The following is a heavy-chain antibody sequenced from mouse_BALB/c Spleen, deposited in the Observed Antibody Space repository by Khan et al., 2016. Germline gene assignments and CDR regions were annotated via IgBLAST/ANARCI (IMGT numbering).Heavy chain of an antibody. CDR2: INTYTGEP. D-gene: IGHD2-3*01. CDR1: GYTITNYG. J-gene: IGHJ2*01. Sequence: QIQLVQSGPELKKPGETVKISCKASGYTITNYGMNWVKQAPGKGLKWMGWINTYTGEPTYADDFKGRFAFSLETSASTAYLQINNLKNEDTATYFCAPDGYSSFDYWGQGTTLTVSS. CDR3: APDGYSSFDY. V-gene: IGHV9-3-1*01.